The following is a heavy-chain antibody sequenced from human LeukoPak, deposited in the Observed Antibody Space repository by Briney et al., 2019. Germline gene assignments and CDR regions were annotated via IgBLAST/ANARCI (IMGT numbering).Heavy chain of an antibody. V-gene: IGHV1-2*02. Sequence: GASVKVSCKASVYTFTVYYMHWVRQAPGQGLEWMGWINPNSGGTNYAQKFQGRVTMTRDTSISTAYMKLSRLRSDDTAVYYCARESGYSSSWYDYWGQGTLVTVSS. CDR2: INPNSGGT. CDR1: VYTFTVYY. D-gene: IGHD6-13*01. CDR3: ARESGYSSSWYDY. J-gene: IGHJ4*02.